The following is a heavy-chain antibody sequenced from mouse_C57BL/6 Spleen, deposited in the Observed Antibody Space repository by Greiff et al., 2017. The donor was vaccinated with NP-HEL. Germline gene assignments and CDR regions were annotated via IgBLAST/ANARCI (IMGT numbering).Heavy chain of an antibody. CDR3: AGSYYSNYGAY. Sequence: VKLQQPGAELVKPGASVKVSCKASGYTFTSYWMHWVKQRPGQGLEWIGRIHPSDSDTNYNQKFKGKATLTVDKSSSTAYMQLSSLTSEDSAVYYCAGSYYSNYGAYWGQGTLVTVSA. CDR2: IHPSDSDT. J-gene: IGHJ3*01. CDR1: GYTFTSYW. V-gene: IGHV1-74*01. D-gene: IGHD2-5*01.